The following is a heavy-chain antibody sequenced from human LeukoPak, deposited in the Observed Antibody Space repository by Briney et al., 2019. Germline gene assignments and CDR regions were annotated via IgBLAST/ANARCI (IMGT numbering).Heavy chain of an antibody. Sequence: SETLSLTCTVSGGSISSYYWSWIRQPAGKGLEWIGRIYTSGSTNYNPSLKSRVTMSVDTSKNQFSLKLSSVTAADTAVYYCAREQIIVVVVAALRYNWFDPWGKRPVVTVSS. CDR3: AREQIIVVVVAALRYNWFDP. V-gene: IGHV4-4*07. D-gene: IGHD2-15*01. J-gene: IGHJ5*02. CDR2: IYTSGST. CDR1: GGSISSYY.